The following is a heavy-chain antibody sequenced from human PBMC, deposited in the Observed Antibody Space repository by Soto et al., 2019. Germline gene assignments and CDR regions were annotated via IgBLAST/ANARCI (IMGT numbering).Heavy chain of an antibody. CDR1: GVTFSSHA. J-gene: IGHJ6*02. Sequence: PGGSLRLSCTASGVTFSSHAMSWVRQAPGKGLEWVSSISDSGGTKYYADSVKGRFTISRDNSKNTLYLQMNSLRAEDTAVYYCAKIPSYSSSWTNWFPSYYYYYGMDVWGQGTTVTVSS. CDR2: ISDSGGTK. D-gene: IGHD6-13*01. V-gene: IGHV3-23*01. CDR3: AKIPSYSSSWTNWFPSYYYYYGMDV.